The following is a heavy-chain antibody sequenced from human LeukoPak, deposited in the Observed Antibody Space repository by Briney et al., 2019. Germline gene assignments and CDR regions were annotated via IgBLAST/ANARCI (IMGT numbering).Heavy chain of an antibody. D-gene: IGHD2-15*01. CDR3: ARGLRPYCSGGSCYSNWFDP. V-gene: IGHV4-4*07. J-gene: IGHJ5*02. CDR1: GGSISSYY. CDR2: IYTSGST. Sequence: SETLSLTCTVSGGSISSYYWSWLRQPAGKGLEWIGRIYTSGSTNYNPSLKSRVTISVDTSKNQFSLKLSSVTAADTAVYYCARGLRPYCSGGSCYSNWFDPWGQGTLVTVSS.